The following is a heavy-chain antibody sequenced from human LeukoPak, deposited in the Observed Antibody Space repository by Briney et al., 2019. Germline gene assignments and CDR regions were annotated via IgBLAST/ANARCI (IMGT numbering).Heavy chain of an antibody. J-gene: IGHJ6*03. V-gene: IGHV4-34*01. CDR1: DGSFSGYY. CDR2: INHSGST. D-gene: IGHD6-13*01. Sequence: PSETLSLTCAVYDGSFSGYYWSWIRQPPGKGLEWIGEINHSGSTHYNPSLKSRVTISVDTSKNQFSLKLSSVTAADTAVYYCARERGRYSSSWYNRNYYYYMDVWGKGTTVTISS. CDR3: ARERGRYSSSWYNRNYYYYMDV.